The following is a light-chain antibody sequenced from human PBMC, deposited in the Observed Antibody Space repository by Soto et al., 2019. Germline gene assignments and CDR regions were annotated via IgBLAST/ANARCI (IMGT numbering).Light chain of an antibody. J-gene: IGKJ5*01. V-gene: IGKV3-11*01. CDR2: DTS. CDR1: QSVSSY. CDR3: QQRSNRPLT. Sequence: IVLTQSPATLSFAPCEIATLSCSASQSVSSYLAWYQQKPGQAPRLLIYDTSIRASGIPARFSGSGSGTDFTLTISSLDPEDFAVYYCQQRSNRPLTFGQGTRLEIK.